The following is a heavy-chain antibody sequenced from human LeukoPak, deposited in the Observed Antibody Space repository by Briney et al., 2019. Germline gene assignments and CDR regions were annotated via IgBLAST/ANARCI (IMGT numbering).Heavy chain of an antibody. J-gene: IGHJ4*02. CDR2: IRSKANSYAT. Sequence: GGSLRLSCAASGFTFSGSAMHWVRQGSGKGLEWVGRIRSKANSYATGYAASVKGRFTISRDDSKNTAYLQMNSLKTEDTAVYYCTRHGPTNRGGEDYWGQGTLVTVSS. CDR1: GFTFSGSA. D-gene: IGHD3-10*01. CDR3: TRHGPTNRGGEDY. V-gene: IGHV3-73*01.